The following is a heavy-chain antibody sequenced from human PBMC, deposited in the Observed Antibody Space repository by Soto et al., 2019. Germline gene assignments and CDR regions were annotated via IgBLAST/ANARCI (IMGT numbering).Heavy chain of an antibody. CDR2: IYHSGST. CDR3: ERVDGNLAVFSSWFDT. D-gene: IGHD1-1*01. J-gene: IGHJ5*02. Sequence: PSETLSLTCAVSGGSISSGGYSWSWIRQPPGKGLEWIGYIYHSGSTYYNPSLKSRVTISVDRSKNQFSLKLSSVTAAETAVYYCERVDGNLAVFSSWFDTWGQGTLVTVSS. V-gene: IGHV4-30-2*01. CDR1: GGSISSGGYS.